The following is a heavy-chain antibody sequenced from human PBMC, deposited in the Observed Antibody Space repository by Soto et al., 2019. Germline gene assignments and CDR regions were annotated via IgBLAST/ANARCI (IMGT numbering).Heavy chain of an antibody. D-gene: IGHD3-16*02. CDR3: ARVLRDVLSDRYYWYFDL. J-gene: IGHJ2*01. CDR1: GASISSGGYY. Sequence: QVQLQESGPGLVKPSQTLSLTCTVSGASISSGGYYWGWIRQHPGKALEWIGFIYYIGTSYYNPSPESRITLSADPSKNHFSVTLTAVLAAGTAVYYCARVLRDVLSDRYYWYFDLWGRGTLVTVSS. V-gene: IGHV4-31*03. CDR2: IYYIGTS.